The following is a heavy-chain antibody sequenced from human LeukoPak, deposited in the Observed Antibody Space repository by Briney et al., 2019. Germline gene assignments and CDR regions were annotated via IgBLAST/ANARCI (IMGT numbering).Heavy chain of an antibody. D-gene: IGHD1-26*01. J-gene: IGHJ4*02. CDR2: ISYDGSSK. CDR3: AREYSGTYYFDY. CDR1: GFTFSSYV. V-gene: IGHV3-30*04. Sequence: PGRSLRLSCAASGFTFSSYVMHWVRQAPGKGLEWVAVISYDGSSKYYADSVKGRFTISRDNSKNTLYLQMNSLRAEDTAVYYCAREYSGTYYFDYWGQGTLVTVSS.